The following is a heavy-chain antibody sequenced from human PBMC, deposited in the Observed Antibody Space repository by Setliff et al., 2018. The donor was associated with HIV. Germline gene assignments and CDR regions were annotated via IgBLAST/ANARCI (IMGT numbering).Heavy chain of an antibody. CDR2: SRNKANSYTT. CDR1: GFTFSSYY. CDR3: TRGRLLWSGSYYYYYMDV. J-gene: IGHJ6*03. D-gene: IGHD3-10*01. V-gene: IGHV3-72*01. Sequence: PGGSLRLSCAASGFTFSSYYMSWVRQAPGKGLEWVGRSRNKANSYTTEYAASVKGRFTISRDASKNSQYLQMNSLKTEDTAVYYCTRGRLLWSGSYYYYYMDVWGKGTTVTVSS.